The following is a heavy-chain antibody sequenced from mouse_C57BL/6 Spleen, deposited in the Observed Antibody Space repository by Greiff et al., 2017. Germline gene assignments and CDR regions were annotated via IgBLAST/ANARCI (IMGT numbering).Heavy chain of an antibody. CDR1: GYSITSGYY. D-gene: IGHD1-1*01. CDR2: ISYDGSN. J-gene: IGHJ4*01. V-gene: IGHV3-6*01. Sequence: EVKLMESGPGLVKPSQSLSLTCSVTGYSITSGYYWNWIRQFPGNKLEWMGYISYDGSNNYNPSLKNRISITRDTSKNQFFLKLNSVTTEDTATYYCAFTTVVALYAMDYWGQGTSVTVSS. CDR3: AFTTVVALYAMDY.